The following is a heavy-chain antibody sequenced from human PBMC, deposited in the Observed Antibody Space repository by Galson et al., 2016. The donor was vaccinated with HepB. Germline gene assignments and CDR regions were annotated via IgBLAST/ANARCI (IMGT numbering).Heavy chain of an antibody. CDR3: ARYLKSPTTVVALSNWSFDL. Sequence: SETLSLTCTVSGGSISSRSYYWGWIRQTPGKGLEWIANIYYSGDTYYNPSLKSRLTISVDTSKSQFSLKMSSVTAADTAVYYCARYLKSPTTVVALSNWSFDLWGRGTLVTVSS. V-gene: IGHV4-39*01. J-gene: IGHJ2*01. D-gene: IGHD4-23*01. CDR1: GGSISSRSYY. CDR2: IYYSGDT.